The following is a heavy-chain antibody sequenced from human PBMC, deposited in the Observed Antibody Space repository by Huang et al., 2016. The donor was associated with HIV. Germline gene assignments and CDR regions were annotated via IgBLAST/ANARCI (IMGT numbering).Heavy chain of an antibody. CDR2: IKNSIDGGTT. CDR3: TTWISTAAGGN. V-gene: IGHV3-15*01. CDR1: GFSFLKVW. Sequence: EVQLIESGGGLVKPGSSLRLSCEGSGFSFLKVWLSWVRQTPGKGLEWVALIKNSIDGGTTDYAAPVRGRFMSSRDDSKNRMDLEMHDLKAADTAVYYCTTWISTAAGGNWGQGTLVTVSS. D-gene: IGHD2-15*01. J-gene: IGHJ4*02.